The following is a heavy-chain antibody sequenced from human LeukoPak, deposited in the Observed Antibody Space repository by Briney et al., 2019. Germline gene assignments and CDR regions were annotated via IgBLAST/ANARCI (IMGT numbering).Heavy chain of an antibody. Sequence: ASVKVSFKASGYTFTSYGMNWVRQAPGQGLEWMGWINTNTGNPTYAQGFTGRFVFSLGTSVSTAYLQISSLKAEDTAVYYCARGCSGSTRYSSDSWGQGTLVTVSS. CDR2: INTNTGNP. V-gene: IGHV7-4-1*02. J-gene: IGHJ4*02. CDR3: ARGCSGSTRYSSDS. D-gene: IGHD2-15*01. CDR1: GYTFTSYG.